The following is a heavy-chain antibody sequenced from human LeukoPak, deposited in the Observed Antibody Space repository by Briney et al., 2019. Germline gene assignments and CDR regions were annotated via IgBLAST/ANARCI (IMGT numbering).Heavy chain of an antibody. CDR2: IIPIFGTA. D-gene: IGHD6-13*01. CDR1: GYTFTSYD. V-gene: IGHV1-69*05. CDR3: ARNGDSSSWFGAFDI. J-gene: IGHJ3*02. Sequence: SVKVSCKASGYTFTSYDINWVRQAPGQGLEWMGGIIPIFGTANYAQKFQGRVTITTGESTSTAYMELSSLRSEDTAVYYCARNGDSSSWFGAFDIWGQGTMVTVSS.